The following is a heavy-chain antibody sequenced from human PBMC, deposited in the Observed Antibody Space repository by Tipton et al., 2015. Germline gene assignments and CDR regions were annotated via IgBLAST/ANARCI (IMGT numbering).Heavy chain of an antibody. V-gene: IGHV4-38-2*01. D-gene: IGHD3-10*01. CDR2: IFHRGDT. Sequence: TLSLTCDVSGYSISSGYYWGWIRQPPGKGLEWIGSIFHRGDTNYNPSLKSPVTISLDTSKNQFSLKLNSETAADTAVYYCARGLLLWFGMSDYWGRGTLVTVSS. CDR1: GYSISSGYY. J-gene: IGHJ4*02. CDR3: ARGLLLWFGMSDY.